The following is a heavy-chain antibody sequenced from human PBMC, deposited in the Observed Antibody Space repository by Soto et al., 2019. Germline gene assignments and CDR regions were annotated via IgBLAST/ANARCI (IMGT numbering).Heavy chain of an antibody. CDR1: GGTFSSYA. J-gene: IGHJ5*02. CDR2: IIPIFGTA. D-gene: IGHD3-22*01. CDR3: ARSSITMIVVANNWFDP. Sequence: QVQLVQSGAEVKKPGSSVKVSCKASGGTFSSYAISWVRQAPGQGLEWMGGIIPIFGTANYAQKFQGRVTITADKSPSTAYMELSSLRSEDTAVYYCARSSITMIVVANNWFDPWGQGTLVTVSS. V-gene: IGHV1-69*06.